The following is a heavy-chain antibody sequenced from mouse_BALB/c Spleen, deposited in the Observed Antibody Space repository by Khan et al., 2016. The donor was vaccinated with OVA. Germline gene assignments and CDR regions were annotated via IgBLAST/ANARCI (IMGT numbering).Heavy chain of an antibody. V-gene: IGHV1S137*01. CDR3: IRDGISEIAY. D-gene: IGHD2-3*01. CDR2: ISTYYGNI. CDR1: GYTFAASG. Sequence: VQLQESGPEPVRPGASVKISCKGSGYTFAASGMHWVRQSHAKSLEWIGVISTYYGNIKYNQKFEGRATMTVDKSSSTAYMELARMTSEDSAVYFCIRDGISEIAYWGQGTLVTVSA. J-gene: IGHJ3*01.